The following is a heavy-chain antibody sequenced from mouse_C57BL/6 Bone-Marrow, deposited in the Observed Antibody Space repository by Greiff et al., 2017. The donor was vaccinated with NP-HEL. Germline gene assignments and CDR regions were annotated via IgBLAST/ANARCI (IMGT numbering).Heavy chain of an antibody. CDR3: ARKNYGNYVWFAY. V-gene: IGHV1-7*01. CDR1: GYTFTSYW. D-gene: IGHD2-1*01. J-gene: IGHJ3*01. CDR2: INPSSGYT. Sequence: QVQLKQSGAELAKPGASVKLSCKASGYTFTSYWMHWVKQRPGQGLEWIGYINPSSGYTKYNQKFKDKATLTADKSSSTAYMQLSSLTYDDSAVYYCARKNYGNYVWFAYWGQGTLVTVSA.